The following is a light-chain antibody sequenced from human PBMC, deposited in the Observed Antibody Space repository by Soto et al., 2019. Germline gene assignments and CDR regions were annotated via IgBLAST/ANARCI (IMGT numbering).Light chain of an antibody. CDR1: QTISTY. CDR3: QQGYNTPQT. J-gene: IGKJ1*01. Sequence: IQMTQSPSSLAASVGDRVTITCRASQTISTYVNWYRQKSGAAPELLIYDASTLQSGVPSRFRGGGSGTDFTLTISSLQLEDFATYYCQQGYNTPQTFGQGTKVDIK. CDR2: DAS. V-gene: IGKV1-39*01.